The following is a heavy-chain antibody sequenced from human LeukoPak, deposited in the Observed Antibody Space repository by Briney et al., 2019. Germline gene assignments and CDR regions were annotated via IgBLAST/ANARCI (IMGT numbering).Heavy chain of an antibody. J-gene: IGHJ4*02. CDR1: GFNLSTYG. CDR3: ATGGRDSSGYYYSRAGYFDF. V-gene: IGHV3-23*01. Sequence: GGSLRLSCAASGFNLSTYGMSWVRQAPGKGPEWVSAINDGGTRTYYTDSVKGQFTISRDNSKSTLYLQFHSLRAEDTAIYFCATGGRDSSGYYYSRAGYFDFWGQGTLVTVSS. CDR2: INDGGTRT. D-gene: IGHD3-22*01.